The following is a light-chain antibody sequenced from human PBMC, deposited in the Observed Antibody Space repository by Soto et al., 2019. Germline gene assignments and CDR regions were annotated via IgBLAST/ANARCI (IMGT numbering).Light chain of an antibody. CDR2: DAS. CDR1: QSVSRW. Sequence: DIQMTQSPSILSASVGDSVTITCRASQSVSRWLAWYQQKPGKAPKLLIYDASSLNSGVPSRFSGSQSGTEFTLTITSLLPDDFATYFCQQYRSYSLPTFGGGTKVDIK. V-gene: IGKV1-5*01. J-gene: IGKJ4*01. CDR3: QQYRSYSLPT.